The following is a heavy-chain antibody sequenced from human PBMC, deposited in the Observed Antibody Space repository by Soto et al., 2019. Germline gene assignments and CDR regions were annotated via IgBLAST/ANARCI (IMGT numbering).Heavy chain of an antibody. CDR1: GYTFITYF. CDR2: ISYDGSNK. J-gene: IGHJ4*02. V-gene: IGHV3-30-3*01. CDR3: ARDRGAPIVVVPAYYFDY. Sequence: SCKASGYTFITYFMHWVRQAPGKGLEWVAVISYDGSNKYYADSVKGRFTISRDNSKNTLYLQMNSLRAEDTAVYYCARDRGAPIVVVPAYYFDYWGQGTLVTVSS. D-gene: IGHD2-2*01.